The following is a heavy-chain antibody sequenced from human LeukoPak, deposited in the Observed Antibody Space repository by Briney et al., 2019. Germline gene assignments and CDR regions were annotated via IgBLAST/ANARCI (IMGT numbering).Heavy chain of an antibody. CDR3: ARDARVVIDY. CDR2: INLDGSEK. D-gene: IGHD2-2*01. CDR1: GFTFRNYW. Sequence: AGGSRRFSCEASGFTFRNYWMSWVGQAPGKGLEGVANINLDGSEKYYVDSVKGRFTISRDNAKNSLYLQMTSLRAEDTAVYYCARDARVVIDYWGQGTLVTVSS. V-gene: IGHV3-7*01. J-gene: IGHJ4*02.